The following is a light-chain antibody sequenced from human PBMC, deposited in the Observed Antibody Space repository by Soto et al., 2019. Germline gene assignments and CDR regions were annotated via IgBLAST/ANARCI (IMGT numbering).Light chain of an antibody. CDR1: SSDVGSYNL. V-gene: IGLV2-23*01. J-gene: IGLJ1*01. CDR2: EGS. Sequence: QSVLTQPASVSGSPGQSITISCTGTSSDVGSYNLVSWYQQHPGKAPKLMIYEGSKRPSGVSNRFSGSKSGNTASLTISGLQAEDEADYYCCSYAGSSTPYVFGTGTKV. CDR3: CSYAGSSTPYV.